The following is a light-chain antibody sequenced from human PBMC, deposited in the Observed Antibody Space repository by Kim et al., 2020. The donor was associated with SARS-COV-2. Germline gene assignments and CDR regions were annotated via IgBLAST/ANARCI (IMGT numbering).Light chain of an antibody. CDR2: DVN. Sequence: SVTIARTRTRTDVGAYNYVSRDQQHPGKAPKLMIFDVNQRPSVLSDRFSGSKSGNTASLTISGLQAEDEADYYCISYASTRSYVFGTGTKVTVL. CDR1: RTDVGAYNY. J-gene: IGLJ1*01. V-gene: IGLV2-14*04. CDR3: ISYASTRSYV.